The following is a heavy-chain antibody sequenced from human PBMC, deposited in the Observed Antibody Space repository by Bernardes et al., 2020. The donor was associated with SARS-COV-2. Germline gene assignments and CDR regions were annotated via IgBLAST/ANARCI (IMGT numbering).Heavy chain of an antibody. V-gene: IGHV3-64D*06. Sequence: GGSLRLSCSVSGFTFSKYVMHWVRQAPGKGLEYVSAISINGDHTFYVDSVKGRFIISRDDSKNMLYLQMSSLRAEDTAIYFCVKGSVAVAGVDYWGQGTLVTVSS. J-gene: IGHJ4*02. CDR3: VKGSVAVAGVDY. CDR1: GFTFSKYV. CDR2: ISINGDHT. D-gene: IGHD6-19*01.